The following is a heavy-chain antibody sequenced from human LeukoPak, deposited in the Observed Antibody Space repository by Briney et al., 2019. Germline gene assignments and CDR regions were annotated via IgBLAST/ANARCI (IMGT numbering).Heavy chain of an antibody. CDR3: ARDSYGDSPFDY. V-gene: IGHV1-18*01. CDR1: GYTFTSYG. D-gene: IGHD4-17*01. Sequence: ASVKVSCKASGYTFTSYGISWVRQAPGQGLEWMGWISAYNGNTNYAQKLQGRVTMTTDTSTSTAYMELKSLRSDDTAVYYCARDSYGDSPFDYWGQGTLVTVSS. CDR2: ISAYNGNT. J-gene: IGHJ4*02.